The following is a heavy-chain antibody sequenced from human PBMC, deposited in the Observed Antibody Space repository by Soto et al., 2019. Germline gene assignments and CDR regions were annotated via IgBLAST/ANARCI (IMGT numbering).Heavy chain of an antibody. J-gene: IGHJ4*02. V-gene: IGHV4-59*01. Sequence: PSETLSLTCTVSGGSIRGYYWSWIRQPPGKGLEWIGYIYSSGNTRYNPSLKSRVTISVDTSKNQFSLRVTSMTAADTAVYYCARVQYGDYGPGDDWGQGTLVTVSS. CDR2: IYSSGNT. D-gene: IGHD4-17*01. CDR3: ARVQYGDYGPGDD. CDR1: GGSIRGYY.